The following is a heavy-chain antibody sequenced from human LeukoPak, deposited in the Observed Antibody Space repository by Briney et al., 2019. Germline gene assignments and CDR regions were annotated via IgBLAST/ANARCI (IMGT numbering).Heavy chain of an antibody. CDR1: GYTLTELS. V-gene: IGHV1-24*01. CDR3: ATDSYGSGSPFDY. CDR2: FDPEDGET. Sequence: ASVKVSCKVSGYTLTELSMHWVRQAPGKGLEWMGGFDPEDGETIYAQKFQGRVTMTEDTSTDTAYMELSSLRSEDTAVYYCATDSYGSGSPFDYWAREPWSPSPQ. D-gene: IGHD3-10*01. J-gene: IGHJ4*02.